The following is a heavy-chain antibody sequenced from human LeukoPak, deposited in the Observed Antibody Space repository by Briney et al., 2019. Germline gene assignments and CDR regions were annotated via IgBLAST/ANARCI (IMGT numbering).Heavy chain of an antibody. J-gene: IGHJ6*02. D-gene: IGHD2-2*02. Sequence: ASVKVSCKASGYTFTSYYMHWVRQAPGQGLEWMGIINPSGGSTSYAQKFQGRVTITADESTSTAYMELSSLRSEDTAVYYCARSSSDCSSTSCYIEGGDYYGMDVWGQGTTVTVSS. CDR1: GYTFTSYY. CDR3: ARSSSDCSSTSCYIEGGDYYGMDV. V-gene: IGHV1-46*01. CDR2: INPSGGST.